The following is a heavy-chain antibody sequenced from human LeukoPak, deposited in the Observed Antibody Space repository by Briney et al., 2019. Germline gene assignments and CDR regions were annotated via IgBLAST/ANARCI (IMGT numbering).Heavy chain of an antibody. D-gene: IGHD6-19*01. V-gene: IGHV3-53*01. Sequence: GGSLRLSCAASGFTFSSYAMSWVRQAPGKGLEWVSVIYSGGSTYYADSVKGRFTISRDNSKNTLYLQMNSLRAEDTAVYYCARVTLVAGTGFDYWGQGTLVTVSS. CDR3: ARVTLVAGTGFDY. CDR2: IYSGGST. J-gene: IGHJ4*02. CDR1: GFTFSSYA.